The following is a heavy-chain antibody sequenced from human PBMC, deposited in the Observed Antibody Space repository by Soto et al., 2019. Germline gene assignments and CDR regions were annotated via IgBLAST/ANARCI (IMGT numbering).Heavy chain of an antibody. CDR3: TRVGGYYGDYPNFDY. CDR2: IYYTAST. J-gene: IGHJ4*02. V-gene: IGHV4-59*01. Sequence: PSETLSLTCTFSGSSISPFYWSWIRQPPGKGLEWIGYIYYTASTKYNPSLKSRVTLSLGTSRNQLSLKLNPVTAADTAVYYCTRVGGYYGDYPNFDYWGPGTLVTVSS. D-gene: IGHD4-17*01. CDR1: GSSISPFY.